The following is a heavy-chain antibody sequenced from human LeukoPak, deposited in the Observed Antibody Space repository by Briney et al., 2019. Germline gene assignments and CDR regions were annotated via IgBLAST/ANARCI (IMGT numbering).Heavy chain of an antibody. D-gene: IGHD3-3*01. J-gene: IGHJ4*02. CDR1: GYTFTSYG. CDR3: VRGSAVDYDFWCGYSGGDFDY. Sequence: GASVKVSCKASGYTFTSYGISWVRQAPGQGLEWMGWISAYNGNTNYAQKLQGRVTMTTDTSTSTAYMELRSLRSDDTAVYYCVRGSAVDYDFWCGYSGGDFDYWGQGTLVTVSS. V-gene: IGHV1-18*01. CDR2: ISAYNGNT.